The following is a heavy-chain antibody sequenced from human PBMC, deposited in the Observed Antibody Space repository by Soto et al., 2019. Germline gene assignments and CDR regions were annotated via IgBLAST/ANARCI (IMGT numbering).Heavy chain of an antibody. Sequence: QVQLHESGPGLVKPSETLSLTCVVSDGSISTYDWWTWARQPAGKGLAWIGKMFHSGGADYSPSLKSRVTISADSSKNHCSLRLTAVTAAATAVYYCATGNVDSMLEYWGQGTQVAVSS. V-gene: IGHV4-4*02. D-gene: IGHD3-3*01. CDR2: MFHSGGA. CDR1: DGSISTYDW. J-gene: IGHJ4*02. CDR3: ATGNVDSMLEY.